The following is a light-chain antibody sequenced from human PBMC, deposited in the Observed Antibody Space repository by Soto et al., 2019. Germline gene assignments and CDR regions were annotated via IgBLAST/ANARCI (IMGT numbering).Light chain of an antibody. J-gene: IGLJ1*01. CDR3: QSYDNSLTYV. CDR2: GNN. V-gene: IGLV1-40*01. CDR1: SSNIGANYD. Sequence: QSVLTQPPSVSGAPGQSITISCTGSSSNIGANYDVHWYQQVPGTAPKLLIYGNNNRASGVPDRFSVSKSGTSASLAISGVLAEDEADYYCQSYDNSLTYVFGSGTKVTVL.